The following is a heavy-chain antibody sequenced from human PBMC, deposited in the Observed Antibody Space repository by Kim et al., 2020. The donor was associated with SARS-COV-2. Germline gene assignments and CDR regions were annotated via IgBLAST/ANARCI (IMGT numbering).Heavy chain of an antibody. J-gene: IGHJ4*02. CDR3: TTDRASFDY. Sequence: GGSLRLSCAASGFTFSNAWMSWVRQAPGKGREGVGRSKSKTDGGTTDYAAPGKGRFTISRDDSKNTLYLQMNSLKTEDTAVYYCTTDRASFDYWGQGTLVTVSS. CDR1: GFTFSNAW. CDR2: SKSKTDGGTT. V-gene: IGHV3-15*01.